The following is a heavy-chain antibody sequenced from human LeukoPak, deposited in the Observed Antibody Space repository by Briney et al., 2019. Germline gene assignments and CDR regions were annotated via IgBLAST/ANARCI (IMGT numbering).Heavy chain of an antibody. CDR1: GYTFTSYY. V-gene: IGHV1-46*03. D-gene: IGHD3-22*01. Sequence: ASVTVSCKASGYTFTSYYMHWVRQAPGQGIEWMGIINPSGGSTSYAQKFQGRVTMTRNTSTSTVYMELSSLRSEDTAVYYCARDDSSGYRPFYWGQGTLVTVSS. CDR3: ARDDSSGYRPFY. J-gene: IGHJ4*02. CDR2: INPSGGST.